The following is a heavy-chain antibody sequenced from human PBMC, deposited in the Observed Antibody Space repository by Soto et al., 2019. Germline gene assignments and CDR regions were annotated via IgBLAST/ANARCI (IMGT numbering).Heavy chain of an antibody. V-gene: IGHV3-9*01. CDR1: GFTFDDYA. D-gene: IGHD6-19*01. Sequence: LRLSCAASGFTFDDYAMHWVRQAPGKGLEWVSGISWNSGSIGYADSVKGRFTISRDNAKNSLYLQMNSLRAEDTALYYCAKDKGPHIAVAGTHYYYGMDVWGQGTTVTVSS. CDR3: AKDKGPHIAVAGTHYYYGMDV. CDR2: ISWNSGSI. J-gene: IGHJ6*02.